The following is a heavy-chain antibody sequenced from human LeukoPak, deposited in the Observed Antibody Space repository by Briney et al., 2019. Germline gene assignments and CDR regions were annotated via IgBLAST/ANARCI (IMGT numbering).Heavy chain of an antibody. D-gene: IGHD3-10*02. CDR3: AELGITMIGGV. CDR2: ISSGSTI. V-gene: IGHV3-69-1*02. CDR1: GFTFSNAW. Sequence: GGSLRLSCAASGFTFSNAWMSWVRQAPGKGLEWVSYISSGSTIYYADSVKGRFTISRDNAKNSLYLQMNSLRAEDTAVYYCAELGITMIGGVWGKGTTVTISS. J-gene: IGHJ6*04.